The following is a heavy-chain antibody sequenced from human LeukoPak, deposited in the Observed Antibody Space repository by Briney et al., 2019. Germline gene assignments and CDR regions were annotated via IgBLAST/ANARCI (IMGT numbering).Heavy chain of an antibody. CDR3: ARGLGYSYGYGIDY. D-gene: IGHD5-18*01. CDR1: GFIFSSYA. Sequence: GRSLRLSCAASGFIFSSYAMHWVRQAPGKGPEWVAIIWYDGSNKYYAESVEGRFTISRDNSKNTLYLQMNSLRAEDTAVYSCARGLGYSYGYGIDYWGQGTLVIASS. CDR2: IWYDGSNK. J-gene: IGHJ4*02. V-gene: IGHV3-33*01.